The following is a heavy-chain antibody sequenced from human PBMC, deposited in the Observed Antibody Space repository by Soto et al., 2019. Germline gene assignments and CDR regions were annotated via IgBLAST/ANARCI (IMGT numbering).Heavy chain of an antibody. CDR1: GFTFSNAW. D-gene: IGHD1-7*01. CDR3: TNHYNSNYGSEVPFDY. Sequence: GGSLRLSCAASGFTFSNAWMSWVRQAPGKGLEWVGRIKSKTDGGTTDYAAPVKGRFTISRDDSKNTLYLQMNSLKTEDTAVYYCTNHYNSNYGSEVPFDYWGQGTLVTVSS. V-gene: IGHV3-15*01. CDR2: IKSKTDGGTT. J-gene: IGHJ4*02.